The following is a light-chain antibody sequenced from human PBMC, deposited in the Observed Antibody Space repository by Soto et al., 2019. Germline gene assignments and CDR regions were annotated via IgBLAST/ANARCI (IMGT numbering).Light chain of an antibody. CDR3: QSYDSSLSGSVV. CDR2: ANR. V-gene: IGLV1-40*01. CDR1: SSNIGAGYD. J-gene: IGLJ2*01. Sequence: QSVLTQPPSVSGAPGQRVTISCTGSSSNIGAGYDVHWYQHLPGTAPKLLIYANRNRPSGVPDRFSGSRSGTSSSLAITGLQAEDEADYYCQSYDSSLSGSVVFGGGTKLSVL.